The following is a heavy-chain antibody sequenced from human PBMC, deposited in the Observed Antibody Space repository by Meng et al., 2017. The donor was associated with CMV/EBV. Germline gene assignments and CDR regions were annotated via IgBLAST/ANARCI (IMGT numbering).Heavy chain of an antibody. D-gene: IGHD1-26*01. CDR2: ISSSSSYI. J-gene: IGHJ4*02. Sequence: LSCAASGLTFSSYSMNWVHQAPGKGLEWVSSISSSSSYIYYADSVKGRFTISRDNAKNSLYLQMNSLRAEDTAVYYCARGDSGSYFDYWGQGTLVTVSS. V-gene: IGHV3-21*01. CDR1: GLTFSSYS. CDR3: ARGDSGSYFDY.